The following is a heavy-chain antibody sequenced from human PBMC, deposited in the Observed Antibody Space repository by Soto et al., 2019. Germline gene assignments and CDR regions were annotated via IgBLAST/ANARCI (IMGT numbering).Heavy chain of an antibody. J-gene: IGHJ5*02. CDR3: ARAYIKEAADVENWFDP. D-gene: IGHD6-13*01. CDR2: IYHSGST. CDR1: GGSISSSNW. V-gene: IGHV4-4*02. Sequence: SETLSLTCAVSGGSISSSNWWSWVRQPPGKGLEWIGEIYHSGSTNYNPSLKSRVTISVDKSKNQFSLKLSSVTAADTAVYYCARAYIKEAADVENWFDPWGQGTLVTVSS.